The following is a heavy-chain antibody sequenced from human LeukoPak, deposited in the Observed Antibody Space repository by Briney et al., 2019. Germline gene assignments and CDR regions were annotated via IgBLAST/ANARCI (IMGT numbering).Heavy chain of an antibody. CDR3: ARAGIAVAGITYYYYYGMDV. CDR1: GGSISSGSYY. Sequence: SETLSLTCTVSGGSISSGSYYWSWIRQPAGKGLEWIGRIYTSGSTNYNPSLKSRVTISVTTSKNQFSLKLSSVTAADTAVYYCARAGIAVAGITYYYYYGMDVWGQGTTVTVSS. V-gene: IGHV4-61*02. CDR2: IYTSGST. D-gene: IGHD6-19*01. J-gene: IGHJ6*02.